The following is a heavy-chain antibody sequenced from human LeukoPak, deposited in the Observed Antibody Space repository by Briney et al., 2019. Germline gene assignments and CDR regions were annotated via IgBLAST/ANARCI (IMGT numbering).Heavy chain of an antibody. V-gene: IGHV4-59*08. Sequence: SETLSLTCTVSGGSTSSDYWSWIRQPPGKGLEWIGYIYYRGSTNYNPSLKSRVTISVDTSKNQFSLKLSSVTAADTAVYYCARGVSYYDSSGYYNEYFQHWGQGTLVTVSS. CDR2: IYYRGST. CDR3: ARGVSYYDSSGYYNEYFQH. D-gene: IGHD3-22*01. J-gene: IGHJ1*01. CDR1: GGSTSSDY.